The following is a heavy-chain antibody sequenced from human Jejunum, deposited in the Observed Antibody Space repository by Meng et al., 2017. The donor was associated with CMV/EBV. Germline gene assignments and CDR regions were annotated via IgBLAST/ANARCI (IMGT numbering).Heavy chain of an antibody. CDR2: ISPYNGNT. CDR3: ARKLRGGGWFDP. D-gene: IGHD3-16*01. CDR1: DYTFYTHA. J-gene: IGHJ5*02. V-gene: IGHV1-18*01. Sequence: QVRSCHSEAEVKKPGASVKVSCKPSDYTFYTHAISWVRQAPGQGLEWMGWISPYNGNTKYAQNLQGRVTLTTDISTSTAYMELRSLRSDDTAVYYCARKLRGGGWFDPWGQGTLVTVSS.